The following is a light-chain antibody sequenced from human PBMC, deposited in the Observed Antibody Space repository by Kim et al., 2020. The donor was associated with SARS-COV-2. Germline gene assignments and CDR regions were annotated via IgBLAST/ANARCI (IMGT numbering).Light chain of an antibody. J-gene: IGKJ2*01. CDR1: QSISSW. CDR2: RAT. V-gene: IGKV1-5*03. Sequence: DIQMTQSPSTLSASVGDRVTITCRASQSISSWLAWYQQKPGKAPELLIYRATYLEPGVPSRFSGSGSGTEFTLAINRLQPEDFATYYCQQYNNYPQTFGQGTKLRS. CDR3: QQYNNYPQT.